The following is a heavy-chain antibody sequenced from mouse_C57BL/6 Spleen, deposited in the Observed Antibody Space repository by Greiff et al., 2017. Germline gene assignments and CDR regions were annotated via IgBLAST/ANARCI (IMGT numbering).Heavy chain of an antibody. CDR1: GFTFSSYA. D-gene: IGHD1-1*01. CDR2: ISSGGDYI. CDR3: TRGGSYYYGSSYGDYAMDY. J-gene: IGHJ4*01. V-gene: IGHV5-9-1*02. Sequence: EVQLVESGEGLVKPGGSLKLSCAASGFTFSSYAMSWVRQTPEKRLEWVAYISSGGDYIYYADTVKGRFTISRDNARNTLYLQMSSLKSEDTAMYYCTRGGSYYYGSSYGDYAMDYWGQGTSVTVSS.